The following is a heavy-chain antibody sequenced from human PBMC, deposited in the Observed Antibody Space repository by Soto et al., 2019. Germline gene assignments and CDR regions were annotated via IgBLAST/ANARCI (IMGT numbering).Heavy chain of an antibody. CDR1: GGSISSSSYY. J-gene: IGHJ4*02. CDR3: ARREDYDYGDHLFDC. Sequence: QLQLQESGPGLVKPSETLSLTCTVSGGSISSSSYYWGWIRQPPGKGLEWIGSIYYSGSTYYNPSLKSRVTISVDTSKNQFSLKLSSVTAADTAVYYCARREDYDYGDHLFDCWGQGTLVTVSS. CDR2: IYYSGST. D-gene: IGHD4-17*01. V-gene: IGHV4-39*01.